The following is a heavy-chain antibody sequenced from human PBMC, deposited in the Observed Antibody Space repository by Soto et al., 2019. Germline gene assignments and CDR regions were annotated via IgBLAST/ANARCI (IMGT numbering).Heavy chain of an antibody. D-gene: IGHD3-9*01. CDR1: GGSISSSSYY. CDR2: IYYSGST. V-gene: IGHV4-39*01. J-gene: IGHJ4*02. CDR3: ARQPLLTGYDFDY. Sequence: SETLSLTCTFSGGSISSSSYYWGWIRQPPGKGLEWIGSIYYSGSTYYNPSLKSRVTISVDTSKNQFSLKLSSVTAADTAVYYCARQPLLTGYDFDYWGQGTLVTVSS.